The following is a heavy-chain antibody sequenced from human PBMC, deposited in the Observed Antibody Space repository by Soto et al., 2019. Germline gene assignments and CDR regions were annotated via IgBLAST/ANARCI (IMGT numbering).Heavy chain of an antibody. V-gene: IGHV3-23*01. CDR3: ANPPPTMESTIYYYYGMDV. CDR2: ISGSGGST. D-gene: IGHD1-26*01. Sequence: EVQLLESGGGLVQPGGSLRLSCAASGFTFSNYAMTWVRQAPGKGLEWVSAISGSGGSTYYADSVKGRFTISRDNSKNPLYQHMDSLRAEDTAVYYCANPPPTMESTIYYYYGMDVWGQGTTVTVSS. J-gene: IGHJ6*02. CDR1: GFTFSNYA.